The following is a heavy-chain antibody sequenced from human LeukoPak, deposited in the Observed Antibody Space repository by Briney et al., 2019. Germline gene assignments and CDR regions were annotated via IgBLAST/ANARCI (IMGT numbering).Heavy chain of an antibody. Sequence: ASVKVSCKASGYTFSSYGFSWVRQAPGQGLEWMGWINAYNGNTNYAQNLQGRVTMTTDTSTSTAFMELRSLRSDDTAVYYCARRQGTTLNFDYWGQGTLVTVSS. CDR3: ARRQGTTLNFDY. D-gene: IGHD3-9*01. CDR2: INAYNGNT. CDR1: GYTFSSYG. J-gene: IGHJ4*02. V-gene: IGHV1-18*01.